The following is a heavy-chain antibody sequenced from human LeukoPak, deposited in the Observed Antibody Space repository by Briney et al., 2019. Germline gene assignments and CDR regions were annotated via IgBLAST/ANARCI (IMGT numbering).Heavy chain of an antibody. CDR3: AREKEGWFGEFLYGMDV. J-gene: IGHJ6*02. CDR2: IYYSGST. D-gene: IGHD3-10*01. V-gene: IGHV4-39*02. Sequence: SETLSLTCTVSGGSISSSSYYWGWIRQPPGKGLEWIGSIYYSGSTYYNPSLKSRVTISVDTSKNQFSLKLSSVTAADTAVYYCAREKEGWFGEFLYGMDVRGQGTTVTVSS. CDR1: GGSISSSSYY.